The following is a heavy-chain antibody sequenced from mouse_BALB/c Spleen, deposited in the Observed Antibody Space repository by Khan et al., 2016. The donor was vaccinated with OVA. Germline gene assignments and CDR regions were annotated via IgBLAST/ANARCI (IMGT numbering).Heavy chain of an antibody. V-gene: IGHV9-3-1*01. CDR3: ASGGYWYFDV. CDR2: INTYTGEP. J-gene: IGHJ1*01. Sequence: QFVPSGPEVKKPGETVKISCQASGYSFTNYGMNWVRQAPGKGLKWMGWINTYTGEPTYADDFKGRFAFSLETSASTAYLQINNLKNEDTATYFCASGGYWYFDVWGAGTTVTVTS. D-gene: IGHD1-1*02. CDR1: GYSFTNYG.